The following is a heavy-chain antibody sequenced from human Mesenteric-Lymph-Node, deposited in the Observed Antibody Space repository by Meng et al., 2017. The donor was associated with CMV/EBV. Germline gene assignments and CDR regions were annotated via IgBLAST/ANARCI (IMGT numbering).Heavy chain of an antibody. CDR1: GITVSSNY. D-gene: IGHD6-13*01. Sequence: GESLKISCAASGITVSSNYMSWVRQAPGKGLEWVSVTYSGGSTYYADSVKGRFTISRDNSKNMLYLQMNSLRAEDTAVYYCARGKQQPARGFDYWGQGTLVTVSS. J-gene: IGHJ4*02. CDR2: TYSGGST. V-gene: IGHV3-53*01. CDR3: ARGKQQPARGFDY.